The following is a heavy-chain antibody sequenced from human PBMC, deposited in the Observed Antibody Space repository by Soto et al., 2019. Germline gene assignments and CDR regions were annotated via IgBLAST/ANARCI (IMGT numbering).Heavy chain of an antibody. CDR1: GYIFTNYY. Sequence: QVQLVQSGAEVKKPGASVKVSCKASGYIFTNYYIHWVRQAPGQGLEWMAIINPLPTSGSTNYAQKFQGRVTVTRDTSTSTVYMELSILRSEDTAIYYCARDLAAAAYWGQGTLVTGSS. V-gene: IGHV1-46*01. CDR2: INPLPTSGST. D-gene: IGHD6-13*01. CDR3: ARDLAAAAY. J-gene: IGHJ4*02.